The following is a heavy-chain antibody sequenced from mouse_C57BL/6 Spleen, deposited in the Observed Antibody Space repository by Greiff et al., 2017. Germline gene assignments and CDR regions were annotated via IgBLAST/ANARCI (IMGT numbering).Heavy chain of an antibody. CDR2: IDPSDSET. Sequence: QVQLKQPGAELVRPGSSVKLSCKASGYTFTSYWMHWVKQRPIQGLEWIGNIDPSDSETHYNQKFKDKATLTVDKSSSTAYMQLSSLTSEDSAVYYCARHGSSHWYFDVWGTGTTVTVSS. CDR3: ARHGSSHWYFDV. V-gene: IGHV1-52*01. J-gene: IGHJ1*03. D-gene: IGHD1-1*01. CDR1: GYTFTSYW.